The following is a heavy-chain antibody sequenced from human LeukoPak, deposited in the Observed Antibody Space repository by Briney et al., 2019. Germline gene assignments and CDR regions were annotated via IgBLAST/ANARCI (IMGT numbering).Heavy chain of an antibody. CDR2: INSDGSST. V-gene: IGHV3-74*01. D-gene: IGHD3-16*02. CDR1: GFTFSSYW. CDR3: ARDGPYDYVWGSYRLQIDY. Sequence: GGSLRLSCAASGFTFSSYWMHWVRQAPGKGLVWVSRINSDGSSTSYADSVKGRFTISRDNAKNTLYLQMNSLRAEDTAVYYCARDGPYDYVWGSYRLQIDYWGQGTLVTVSS. J-gene: IGHJ4*02.